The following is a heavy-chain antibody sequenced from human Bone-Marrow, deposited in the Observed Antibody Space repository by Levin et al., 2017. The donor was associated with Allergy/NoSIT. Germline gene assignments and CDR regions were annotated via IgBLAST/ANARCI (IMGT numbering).Heavy chain of an antibody. Sequence: ASVKVSCKASGYTFTDYYIHWVRQAPGQGLEWLGWVNPDSGGTRYPQRFQGRVTITRDTSITTAYMELSSLRSDDTAVYFCAKSLVAPLFDYWGQGTLLIVSS. CDR2: VNPDSGGT. D-gene: IGHD2-15*01. J-gene: IGHJ4*02. CDR3: AKSLVAPLFDY. V-gene: IGHV1-2*02. CDR1: GYTFTDYY.